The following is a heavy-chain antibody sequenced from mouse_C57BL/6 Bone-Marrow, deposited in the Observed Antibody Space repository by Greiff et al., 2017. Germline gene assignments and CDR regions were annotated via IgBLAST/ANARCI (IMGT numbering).Heavy chain of an antibody. Sequence: VQLQQSGTELVKPGASVKLSCKASGYTFTSYWMHWVKQRPGQGLEWIGRIYPGDGDTNYNGKFKGKATLTADKSSSTAYMQLSSLTSEDSAVYFCARGSITTVVFDYWGQGTTLTVSS. V-gene: IGHV1-82*01. J-gene: IGHJ2*01. CDR1: GYTFTSYW. CDR3: ARGSITTVVFDY. D-gene: IGHD1-1*01. CDR2: IYPGDGDT.